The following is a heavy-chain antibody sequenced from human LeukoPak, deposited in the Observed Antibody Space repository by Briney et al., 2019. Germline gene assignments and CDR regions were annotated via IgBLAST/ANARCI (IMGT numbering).Heavy chain of an antibody. CDR2: IYYSGST. V-gene: IGHV4-59*01. Sequence: SETLSLTCTVSGGSISSYCWSWIRQPPGKGLEWIGYIYYSGSTNYNPSLKSRVTISVDTSKNQFSLKLSSVTAADTAVYYCAREGIGNAFDIWGQGTMVTVSS. CDR1: GGSISSYC. J-gene: IGHJ3*02. CDR3: AREGIGNAFDI. D-gene: IGHD6-13*01.